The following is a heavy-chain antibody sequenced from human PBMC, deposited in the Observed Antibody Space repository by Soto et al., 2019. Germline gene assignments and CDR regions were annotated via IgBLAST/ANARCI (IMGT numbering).Heavy chain of an antibody. CDR1: GYTFTSYG. CDR3: ASENYYDSSGYYYPAY. V-gene: IGHV1-18*04. CDR2: ISAYNGNT. Sequence: ASVKVSCKASGYTFTSYGISWVRQAPGQGLEWMGWISAYNGNTNYAQKLQGRVTMTTDTSTSTAYMELRSLRSDDTAVYYCASENYYDSSGYYYPAYWGQGTLVTVSS. D-gene: IGHD3-22*01. J-gene: IGHJ4*02.